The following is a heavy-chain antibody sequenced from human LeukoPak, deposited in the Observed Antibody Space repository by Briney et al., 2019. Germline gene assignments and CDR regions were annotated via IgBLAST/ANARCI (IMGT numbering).Heavy chain of an antibody. CDR3: ARGDYGGKPNY. CDR2: ISGYNGNT. V-gene: IGHV1-18*01. CDR1: GYTSTNYG. D-gene: IGHD4-23*01. J-gene: IGHJ4*02. Sequence: ASVKVSCKASGYTSTNYGINWVRQAPGQGLEWMGWISGYNGNTNYAQKLQGRVTMTTDTSTTTAYMELRSLRSDDTAMYYCARGDYGGKPNYWGQGTLVTVSS.